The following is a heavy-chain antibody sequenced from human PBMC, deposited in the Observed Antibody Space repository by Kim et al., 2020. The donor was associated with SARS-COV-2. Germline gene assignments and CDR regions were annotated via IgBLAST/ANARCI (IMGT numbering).Heavy chain of an antibody. Sequence: GGSLRLSCADSGFTFSRNWMSWVRQAPGKGLELVANINQDGSEKYYVDSVKGRFSISRDNAKQILFLQMDSLRGEDTAVYFCAAGYYPDFWGQGTLVTGS. V-gene: IGHV3-7*03. CDR2: INQDGSEK. D-gene: IGHD6-25*01. J-gene: IGHJ4*02. CDR1: GFTFSRNW. CDR3: AAGYYPDF.